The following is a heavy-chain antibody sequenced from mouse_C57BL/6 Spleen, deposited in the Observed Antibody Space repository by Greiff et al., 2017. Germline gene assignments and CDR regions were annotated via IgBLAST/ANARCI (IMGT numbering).Heavy chain of an antibody. CDR1: GFTFSSYG. CDR2: ISSGGSYT. Sequence: EVQLVESGGDLVKPGGSLKLSCAASGFTFSSYGMSWVRQTPDKRLAWVATISSGGSYTYYPDSVKGRFTISRDNAKNTLYLQMSSLKSEDTAMYYCARISGTSGYFDYWGQGTTLTVSS. V-gene: IGHV5-6*01. J-gene: IGHJ2*01. CDR3: ARISGTSGYFDY. D-gene: IGHD4-1*01.